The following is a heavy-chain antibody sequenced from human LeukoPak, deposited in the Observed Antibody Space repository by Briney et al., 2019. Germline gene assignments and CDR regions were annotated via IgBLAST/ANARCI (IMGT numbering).Heavy chain of an antibody. CDR1: GYTFTNYG. CDR2: ISPYNDNT. V-gene: IGHV1-18*01. Sequence: ASVKVSCKASGYTFTNYGISWVRQAPGQGLEWMGWISPYNDNTNYAQNLQGRVTMTTDTFTSTAYMDLRSLRSDDTAVYYCAREGDGYTNGNFDYWGQGTLVTVSS. J-gene: IGHJ4*02. D-gene: IGHD5-18*01. CDR3: AREGDGYTNGNFDY.